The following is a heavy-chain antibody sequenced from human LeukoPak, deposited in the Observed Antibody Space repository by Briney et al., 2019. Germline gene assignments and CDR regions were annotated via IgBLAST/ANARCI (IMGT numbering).Heavy chain of an antibody. CDR2: IKEDGSIK. J-gene: IGHJ4*02. V-gene: IGHV3-7*01. D-gene: IGHD6-19*01. CDR3: ARDVCTGVAVSDY. CDR1: GYTFSCYW. Sequence: GGSLRLSCVASGYTFSCYWMSWVRQAPGKGLEGLANIKEDGSIKYYLDSVRGRFTISRDNANTSVYLQLNSLRADDTAVYYCARDVCTGVAVSDYWGQGTLVTVSS.